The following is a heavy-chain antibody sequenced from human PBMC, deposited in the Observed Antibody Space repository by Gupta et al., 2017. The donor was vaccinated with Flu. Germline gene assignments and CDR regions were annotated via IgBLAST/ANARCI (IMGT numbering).Heavy chain of an antibody. Sequence: AINWVRQSPGKGLEWVAVISFDGSNKYYADSVKGRFTISRDNSKNTLYLQVSSLRAEDTAVYYCARGFDSWGQGTLVTVSS. CDR2: ISFDGSNK. V-gene: IGHV3-30-3*01. CDR1: A. CDR3: ARGFDS. J-gene: IGHJ4*02.